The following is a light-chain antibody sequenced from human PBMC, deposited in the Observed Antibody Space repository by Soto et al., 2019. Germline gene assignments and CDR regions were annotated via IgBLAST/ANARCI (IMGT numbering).Light chain of an antibody. CDR2: DTS. CDR1: QGIGDT. CDR3: QQSGIPEII. J-gene: IGKJ5*01. V-gene: IGKV3-15*01. Sequence: EVVLTLSPATLSVSTGECVTLSCRASQGIGDTLAWYQHKPGQTPRLLIYDTSARATGVPARFSGSRSGTDFTLTISRLEPEDFTVFYCQQSGIPEIIFGQGGRLEVK.